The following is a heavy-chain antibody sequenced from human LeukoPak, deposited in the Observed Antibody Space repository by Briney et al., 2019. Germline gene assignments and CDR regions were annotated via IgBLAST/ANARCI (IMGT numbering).Heavy chain of an antibody. D-gene: IGHD2-2*01. V-gene: IGHV3-23*01. CDR1: GFTFSIYA. CDR2: VTGSGSAGST. Sequence: GGSLRLSCAASGFTFSIYAMSWVRQAPGKGLEWVSGVTGSGSAGSTYYADSVKGRFTISRDNSKNTLYLQMNSLRAEDTAVYYCARDLEGCSSTSCPMIPGSLWGQGTLVTVSS. CDR3: ARDLEGCSSTSCPMIPGSL. J-gene: IGHJ4*02.